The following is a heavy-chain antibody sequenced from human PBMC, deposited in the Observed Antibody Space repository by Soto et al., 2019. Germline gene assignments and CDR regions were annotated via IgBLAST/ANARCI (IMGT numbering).Heavy chain of an antibody. CDR2: IVPILDTP. J-gene: IGHJ6*02. Sequence: QVQLVQSGAEVKEPGSSVRVSSKASGGTFDNFIMNWVRLTPGQGLEWMGGIVPILDTPTYAERFKGRVTISATGSTSTTYMDLTGLRSEDTAVYYCARNGTYSSSLSQYSGMDVWGQGTTVTVS. D-gene: IGHD6-13*01. CDR1: GGTFDNFI. V-gene: IGHV1-69*01. CDR3: ARNGTYSSSLSQYSGMDV.